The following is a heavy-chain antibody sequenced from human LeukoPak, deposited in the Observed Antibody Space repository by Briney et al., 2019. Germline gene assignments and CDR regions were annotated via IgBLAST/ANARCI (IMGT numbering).Heavy chain of an antibody. CDR2: ISAYNGNT. D-gene: IGHD3-10*01. CDR3: ARDAFRVITMVRGVDY. V-gene: IGHV1-18*01. CDR1: GYTFTSYG. Sequence: ASVKVSCKASGYTFTSYGISWVRQAPGHGREWMGWISAYNGNTNYAQKLQGRVTMTTDTSMSTAYKELRSLRSDDTAVYYCARDAFRVITMVRGVDYWGQGTLVTVSS. J-gene: IGHJ4*02.